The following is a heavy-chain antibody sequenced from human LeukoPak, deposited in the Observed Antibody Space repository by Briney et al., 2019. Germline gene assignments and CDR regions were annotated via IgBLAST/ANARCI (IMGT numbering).Heavy chain of an antibody. CDR2: ISRTSSYI. D-gene: IGHD2-2*01. V-gene: IGHV3-21*04. Sequence: GGSLRLSCAASGFTGITTSGMNWVRQAPGRGLEWVASISRTSSYIQYAESVKGRFTISRDNAKNSLFLQMNSLRAEDTAVYYCAKVYDNQLLFNWFDPWGQGTLVTVSS. CDR1: GFTGITTSG. J-gene: IGHJ5*02. CDR3: AKVYDNQLLFNWFDP.